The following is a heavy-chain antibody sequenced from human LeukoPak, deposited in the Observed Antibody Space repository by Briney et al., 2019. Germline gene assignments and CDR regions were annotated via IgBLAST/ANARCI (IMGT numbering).Heavy chain of an antibody. CDR3: VRSYSNVFDP. Sequence: SETLSLTCTVSGGSISSGGYSWSWIRQPPGKGLEWIGYIYHSGSTYYNPSLKSRVTISVDRSKNQFSLKLSSVTAADTAVYYCVRSYSNVFDPWGQGTLVTVSS. CDR1: GGSISSGGYS. CDR2: IYHSGST. D-gene: IGHD6-13*01. J-gene: IGHJ5*02. V-gene: IGHV4-30-2*01.